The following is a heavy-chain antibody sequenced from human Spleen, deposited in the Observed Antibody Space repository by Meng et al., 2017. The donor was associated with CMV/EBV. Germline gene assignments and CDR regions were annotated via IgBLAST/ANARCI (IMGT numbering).Heavy chain of an antibody. CDR2: ISTHNDNT. J-gene: IGHJ4*02. CDR3: VREVYYFDAHDPDH. Sequence: KAYDYSFNPYAVSWVRQATGQGLEWMSWISTHNDNTNYAQKVQNRVTMSTDPSATTASMPLKTLRPVDSALYYCVREVYYFDAHDPDHWGQGTLVTVSS. D-gene: IGHD3-22*01. CDR1: DYSFNPYA. V-gene: IGHV1-18*01.